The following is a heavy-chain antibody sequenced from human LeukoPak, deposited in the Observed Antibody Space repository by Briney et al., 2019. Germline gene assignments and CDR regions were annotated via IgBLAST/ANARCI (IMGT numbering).Heavy chain of an antibody. CDR3: AREAAPHYYGSGSYYNV. CDR1: GGSISSSSYY. CDR2: IYYSGST. V-gene: IGHV4-39*07. Sequence: SETLSLTCTVSGGSISSSSYYWGWLRQPPGKGLEWIGSIYYSGSTYYNPSLKSRVTISVDTSKNQFSLKLSSVTAADTAVYYCAREAAPHYYGSGSYYNVWGQGTLVTVSS. J-gene: IGHJ4*02. D-gene: IGHD3-10*01.